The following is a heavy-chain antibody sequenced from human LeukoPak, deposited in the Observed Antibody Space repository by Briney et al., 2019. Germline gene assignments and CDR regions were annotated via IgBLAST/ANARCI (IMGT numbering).Heavy chain of an antibody. Sequence: PGGSLRLSCAASGFTFSSYSMNWLRQAPGKGLEWVSSISSSSSYIYYADSVKGRFTISRDNAKNSLYLQMNSLRAEDTAVYYCARVQKASGATTPLFLYWGQGTLVTVSS. V-gene: IGHV3-21*01. D-gene: IGHD1-26*01. CDR1: GFTFSSYS. CDR3: ARVQKASGATTPLFLY. CDR2: ISSSSSYI. J-gene: IGHJ4*02.